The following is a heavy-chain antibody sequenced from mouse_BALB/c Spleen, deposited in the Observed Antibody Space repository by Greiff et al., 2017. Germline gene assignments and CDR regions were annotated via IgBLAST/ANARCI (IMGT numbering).Heavy chain of an antibody. CDR3: ARRDSYFFAY. CDR1: GFTFSSYA. CDR2: ISSGGST. J-gene: IGHJ3*01. D-gene: IGHD3-3*01. V-gene: IGHV5-6-5*01. Sequence: DVMLVESGGGLVKPGGSLKLSCAASGFTFSSYAMSWVRQTPEKRLEWVASISSGGSTYYPDSVKGRFTISRDNARNILYLQMSSLRSEDTAMYYCARRDSYFFAYWGQGTLVTVSA.